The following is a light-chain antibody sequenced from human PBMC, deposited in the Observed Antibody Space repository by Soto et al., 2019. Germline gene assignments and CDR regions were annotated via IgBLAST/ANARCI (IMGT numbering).Light chain of an antibody. CDR3: QQRSYWPPFT. CDR2: GAS. V-gene: IGKV3-15*01. J-gene: IGKJ4*01. Sequence: EIVMTQSPATLSVSPGERATLSCRASQSVSSNLAWYQQKPGQAPRLLIYGASTRATGIPARFSGSGSGTEFTLTISSLQSEDFATYYCQQRSYWPPFTFGGGTKVDIK. CDR1: QSVSSN.